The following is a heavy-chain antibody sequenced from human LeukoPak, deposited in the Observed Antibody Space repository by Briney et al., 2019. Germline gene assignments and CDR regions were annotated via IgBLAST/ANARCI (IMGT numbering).Heavy chain of an antibody. J-gene: IGHJ6*03. V-gene: IGHV3-48*04. CDR1: GFTFSSYS. D-gene: IGHD3-22*01. CDR2: ISSSSSTI. Sequence: PGGSLRLSCAASGFTFSSYSMNWVRQAPGKGLEWVSYISSSSSTIYYADSAKGRFTISRDNAKNSLYLQMNSLRAEDTAVYYCARAGDSSGYYYYYYYMDVWGKGTTVTVSS. CDR3: ARAGDSSGYYYYYYYMDV.